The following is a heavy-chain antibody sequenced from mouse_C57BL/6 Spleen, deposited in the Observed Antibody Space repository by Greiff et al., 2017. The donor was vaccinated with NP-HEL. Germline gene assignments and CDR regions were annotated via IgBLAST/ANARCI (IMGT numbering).Heavy chain of an antibody. CDR1: GYAFSSYW. V-gene: IGHV1-80*01. CDR2: IYPGDGDT. D-gene: IGHD2-1*01. Sequence: QVQLKDSGAELVKPGASVKISCKASGYAFSSYWMNWVKQRPGKGLEWIGQIYPGDGDTNYNGKFKGKATLTADKSSSTAYMQLSSLTSEDSAVYFCARDYYGNYGFAYWGQGTLVTVSA. CDR3: ARDYYGNYGFAY. J-gene: IGHJ3*01.